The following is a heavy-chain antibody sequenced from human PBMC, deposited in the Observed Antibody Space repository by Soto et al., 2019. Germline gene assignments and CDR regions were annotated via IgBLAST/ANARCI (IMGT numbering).Heavy chain of an antibody. CDR2: INHTGGT. Sequence: PSETLSLTCDVYGGSVNGYYWNWIRQPPGKGLEWIGEINHTGGTHYNPSLKSRVTMSVDTSKNQFSLRCSVTAADMAIYYCATSITVFGLLIPPFDHWGQGTQVTVSS. J-gene: IGHJ5*02. CDR1: GGSVNGYY. V-gene: IGHV4-34*01. D-gene: IGHD3-3*01. CDR3: ATSITVFGLLIPPFDH.